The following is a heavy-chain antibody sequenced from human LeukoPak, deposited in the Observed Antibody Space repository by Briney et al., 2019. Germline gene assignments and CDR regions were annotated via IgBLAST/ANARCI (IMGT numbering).Heavy chain of an antibody. CDR3: ARDSLGRIDY. D-gene: IGHD3-10*01. J-gene: IGHJ4*02. V-gene: IGHV3-7*01. Sequence: GGSLRLSCGVSGFTLNNYWMAWVRQAPGKGLEWVADTNRDGSDTYFVDSVKGRFTISRDNAKNSLYLQMNSLRAEDTAVYYCARDSLGRIDYWGQGTLVTVSS. CDR2: TNRDGSDT. CDR1: GFTLNNYW.